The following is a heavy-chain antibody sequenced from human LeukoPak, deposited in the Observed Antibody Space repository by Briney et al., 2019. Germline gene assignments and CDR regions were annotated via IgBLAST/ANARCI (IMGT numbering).Heavy chain of an antibody. CDR2: ISGSGGST. V-gene: IGHV3-23*01. D-gene: IGHD6-19*01. CDR1: GFTFSSYA. CDR3: AKDHGVAVAGMYY. J-gene: IGHJ4*02. Sequence: GGSLRLSCAASGFTFSSYAMSWVRQAPGKGLEWVSAISGSGGSTYYADSVKGRFTISRDNSRNTLYLQMNSLRAEDTAIYYCAKDHGVAVAGMYYWGQGTLVTVSS.